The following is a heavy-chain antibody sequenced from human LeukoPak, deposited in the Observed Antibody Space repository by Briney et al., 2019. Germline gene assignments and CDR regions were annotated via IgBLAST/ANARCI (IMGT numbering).Heavy chain of an antibody. D-gene: IGHD3-22*01. CDR2: INNDGSTT. CDR1: GFTFSSYE. J-gene: IGHJ4*02. V-gene: IGHV3-74*01. Sequence: GGSLRLSCAASGFTFSSYEMNWVRQAPGKGLEWVSRINNDGSTTNYMDSMKGRFTISRDNAKNTLFLQMNSLRAEDTAIYYCAKRSSTSSGYFDFWGRGTLVTVSS. CDR3: AKRSSTSSGYFDF.